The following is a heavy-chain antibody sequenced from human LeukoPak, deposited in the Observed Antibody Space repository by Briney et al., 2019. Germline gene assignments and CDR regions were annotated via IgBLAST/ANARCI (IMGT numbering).Heavy chain of an antibody. Sequence: SETLSLTCTVSGGSISSYYWSWIRQPPGKGLEWIGYIYYSGSTNYNPSLKSRVTISVDTSKNQFSLKLGSVTAADTAVYYCARGDYYDSSGYYSSWGQGTLVTVSS. CDR3: ARGDYYDSSGYYSS. J-gene: IGHJ5*02. CDR1: GGSISSYY. V-gene: IGHV4-59*01. CDR2: IYYSGST. D-gene: IGHD3-22*01.